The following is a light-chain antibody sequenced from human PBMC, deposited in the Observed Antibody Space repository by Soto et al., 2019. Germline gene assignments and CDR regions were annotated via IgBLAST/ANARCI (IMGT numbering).Light chain of an antibody. J-gene: IGKJ1*01. CDR2: GAS. CDR3: QQYNNWPET. CDR1: QSVSSN. V-gene: IGKV3D-15*01. Sequence: VLTQSPATLSVSPGERATLSCRASQSVSSNLAWYQQKPGQAPRLLIYGASTRATGIPARFSGSGSGTEFTLTISSLQSEDFAVYYCQQYNNWPETFGQGTKVDIK.